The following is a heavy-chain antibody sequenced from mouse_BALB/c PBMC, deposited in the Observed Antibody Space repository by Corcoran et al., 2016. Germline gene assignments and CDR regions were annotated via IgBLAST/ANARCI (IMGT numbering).Heavy chain of an antibody. J-gene: IGHJ1*01. Sequence: QVQLQQSGPELVKPGASVKISCKASGYAFSSSWMNWVKQRPGQGLEWIGRIYPGDGDTNYNGKFKGKATLTADKSSSTAYMQLSSLTSVDSAVYFCAREGGKNWYFDVWGAGTTVTVSS. V-gene: IGHV1-82*01. CDR3: AREGGKNWYFDV. CDR1: GYAFSSSW. CDR2: IYPGDGDT. D-gene: IGHD1-1*02.